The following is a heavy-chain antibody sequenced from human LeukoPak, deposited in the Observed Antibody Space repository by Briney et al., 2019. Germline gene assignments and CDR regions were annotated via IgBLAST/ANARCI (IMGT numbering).Heavy chain of an antibody. V-gene: IGHV4-30-4*08. J-gene: IGHJ4*02. CDR3: ARGLLTGAHYYDSSGLFDY. Sequence: SETLSLTCTVSGGSISSGDYYWSWIRQPPGKGLEWIGYIYCSGSTYYNPSLKSRVTISVDTSKNQFSLKLSSVTAADTAVYYCARGLLTGAHYYDSSGLFDYWGQGTLVTVSS. CDR1: GGSISSGDYY. CDR2: IYCSGST. D-gene: IGHD3-22*01.